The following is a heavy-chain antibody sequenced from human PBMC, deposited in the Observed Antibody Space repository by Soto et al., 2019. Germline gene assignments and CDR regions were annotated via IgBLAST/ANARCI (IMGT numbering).Heavy chain of an antibody. CDR1: GGSISNYY. D-gene: IGHD5-18*01. CDR2: IYSSGST. Sequence: SETLSLTCTVSGGSISNYYWNWIRQAPGKGLEWIGYIYSSGSTHYNPSLQNRVTISIDTSKNQVSLKVNSVTAADTAVYYCARDHPHSYGVYYFDYWGQGTPVTVSS. J-gene: IGHJ4*02. V-gene: IGHV4-59*01. CDR3: ARDHPHSYGVYYFDY.